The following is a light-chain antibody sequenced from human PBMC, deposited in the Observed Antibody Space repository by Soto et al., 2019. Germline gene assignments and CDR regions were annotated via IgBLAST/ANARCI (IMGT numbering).Light chain of an antibody. J-gene: IGLJ1*01. CDR3: TSYTSSSTLDV. Sequence: QSALTQPASVSGSPGQSITISCTGTSSDVGGYNYVSWYQQHPGKAPKLMICEVSNRPLGVSNRFSGSKSGNTASLTISGLQAEDEAEYYCTSYTSSSTLDVFGTGTKGTVL. V-gene: IGLV2-14*01. CDR2: EVS. CDR1: SSDVGGYNY.